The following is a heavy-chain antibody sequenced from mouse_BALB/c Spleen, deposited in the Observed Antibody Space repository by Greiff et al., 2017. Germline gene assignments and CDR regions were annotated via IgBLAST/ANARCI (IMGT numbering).Heavy chain of an antibody. CDR2: IWSGGST. J-gene: IGHJ3*01. V-gene: IGHV2-2*02. CDR3: ARNEGFHHRGLLSY. D-gene: IGHD1-1*01. Sequence: QVQLKQSGPGLVQPSQSLSITCTVSGFSLTSYGVHWVRQSPGKGLEWLGVIWSGGSTDYNAAFISRLSISKDNSKSQVFFKMNSLQANDTAIYYCARNEGFHHRGLLSYWGQGTLVTVSA. CDR1: GFSLTSYG.